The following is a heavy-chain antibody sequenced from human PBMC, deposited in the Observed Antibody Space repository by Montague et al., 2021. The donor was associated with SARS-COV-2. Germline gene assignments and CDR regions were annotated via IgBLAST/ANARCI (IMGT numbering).Heavy chain of an antibody. J-gene: IGHJ4*02. Sequence: SLRLSYSASGFTFDDYAMHWVRQAPGKGLEWVSLISWDGGSTYYADSVKGRFTISRDNSKNSLYLQMNSLRAEDTALYYCAKTDFWSGYYFDYWGQGTLVTVSS. V-gene: IGHV3-43D*03. D-gene: IGHD3-3*01. CDR1: GFTFDDYA. CDR3: AKTDFWSGYYFDY. CDR2: ISWDGGST.